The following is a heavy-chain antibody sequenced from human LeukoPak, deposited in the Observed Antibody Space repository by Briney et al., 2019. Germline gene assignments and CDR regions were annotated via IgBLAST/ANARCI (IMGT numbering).Heavy chain of an antibody. D-gene: IGHD2-15*01. V-gene: IGHV1-69*13. CDR1: GYTFTSYD. Sequence: SVKVSCKASGYTFTSYDINWVRQATGQGLEWMGGIIPIFGTANYAQKFQGRVTITADESTSTAYMELSSLRSEDTAVYYCARDGCSGGSCYSDYWGQGTLVTVSS. CDR2: IIPIFGTA. J-gene: IGHJ4*02. CDR3: ARDGCSGGSCYSDY.